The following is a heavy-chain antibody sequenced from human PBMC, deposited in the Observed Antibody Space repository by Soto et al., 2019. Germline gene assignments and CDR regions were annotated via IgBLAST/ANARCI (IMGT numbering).Heavy chain of an antibody. Sequence: GASVKVSCKASGYTFTSYDINWVRQATGQGLEGMGWMNPNSGNTGYAQKFQGRVTMTRNTSISTAYMELSSLRSEDTAVYYCAISGRYNWNYGPLYYYYYYMDVWGKGTTVTVSS. J-gene: IGHJ6*03. CDR3: AISGRYNWNYGPLYYYYYYMDV. V-gene: IGHV1-8*01. CDR2: MNPNSGNT. D-gene: IGHD1-7*01. CDR1: GYTFTSYD.